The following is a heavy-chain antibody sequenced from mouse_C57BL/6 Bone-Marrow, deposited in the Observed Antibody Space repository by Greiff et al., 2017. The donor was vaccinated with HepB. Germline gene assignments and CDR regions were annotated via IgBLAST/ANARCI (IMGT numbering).Heavy chain of an antibody. V-gene: IGHV14-4*01. CDR3: TKNYGSSYWFAY. CDR2: IDPENGDT. D-gene: IGHD1-1*01. CDR1: GFNIKDDY. J-gene: IGHJ3*01. Sequence: VQLQQSGAELVRPGASVKLSCTASGFNIKDDYMHWVKQRPEQGLEWIGWIDPENGDTEYASKFQGKATITADTSSNTAYLQLSSLTSEDTAVYYCTKNYGSSYWFAYWGQGTLVTVSA.